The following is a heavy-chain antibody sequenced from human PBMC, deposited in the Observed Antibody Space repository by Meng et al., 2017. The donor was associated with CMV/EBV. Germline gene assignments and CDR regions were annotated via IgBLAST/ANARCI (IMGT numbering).Heavy chain of an antibody. CDR2: IKQDGSEK. V-gene: IGHV3-7*01. J-gene: IGHJ6*02. Sequence: GGPLRLSCAASGFTFSSYWMSWVRQAPGKGLEWVANIKQDGSEKYYVDSVKGRFTISRDNAKNSLYLQMNSLRAEDTAVYYCAREDRPLVHCSSTSCRTNYYYYGMDVWGQGTTVTVSS. CDR3: AREDRPLVHCSSTSCRTNYYYYGMDV. CDR1: GFTFSSYW. D-gene: IGHD2-2*01.